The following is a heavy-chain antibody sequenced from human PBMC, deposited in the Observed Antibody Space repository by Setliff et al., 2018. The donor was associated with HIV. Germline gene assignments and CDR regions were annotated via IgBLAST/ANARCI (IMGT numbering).Heavy chain of an antibody. D-gene: IGHD4-17*01. CDR1: GYTFTSYG. CDR2: ISAYNGNT. Sequence: ASVKVSCKASGYTFTSYGISWVRQAPGQGLEWMGWISAYNGNTNYAQKLQGRVTMTTDTSTSTAYMELRSLRSDDSAVYYCARDDSGDYVGDYWGQGTLVTVSS. J-gene: IGHJ4*02. CDR3: ARDDSGDYVGDY. V-gene: IGHV1-18*01.